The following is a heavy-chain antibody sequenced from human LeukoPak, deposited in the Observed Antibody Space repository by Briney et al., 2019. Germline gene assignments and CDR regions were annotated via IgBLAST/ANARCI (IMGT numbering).Heavy chain of an antibody. V-gene: IGHV3-23*01. CDR2: ISGSGGST. J-gene: IGHJ5*02. CDR3: AKDRYYDSSGYHTNWFDP. Sequence: GGSLRLSCAASGFTFSSYAMSWVRQAPGKGPEWVSAISGSGGSTYYADSVKGRFTISRDNSKNTLYLQMNSLRAEDTAVYYCAKDRYYDSSGYHTNWFDPWGQGTLVTVSS. D-gene: IGHD3-22*01. CDR1: GFTFSSYA.